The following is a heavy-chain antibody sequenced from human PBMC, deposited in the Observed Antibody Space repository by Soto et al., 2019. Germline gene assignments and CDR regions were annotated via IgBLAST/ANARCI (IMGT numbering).Heavy chain of an antibody. V-gene: IGHV1-46*04. J-gene: IGHJ4*02. Sequence: QVQVAQSGAEVKKPGASVKVSCKASGYTFTNFYIHWLRQAPGQGLEWMGIINPSGGRTTYAQKLLGRVNMTRDTSTSTVYMELSSLRSEDTAVYYFARADYYGSSGYHLDYWGQGTLVTVSS. D-gene: IGHD3-22*01. CDR2: INPSGGRT. CDR3: ARADYYGSSGYHLDY. CDR1: GYTFTNFY.